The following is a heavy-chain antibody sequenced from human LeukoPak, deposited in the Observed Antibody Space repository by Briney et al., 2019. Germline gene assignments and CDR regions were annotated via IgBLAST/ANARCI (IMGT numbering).Heavy chain of an antibody. J-gene: IGHJ6*03. CDR3: ASKQWVYYYMDV. CDR2: ISYSGTT. CDR1: GGSISSSNYY. Sequence: SETLSLTCTVSGGSISSSNYYWGWIRQPPGKGLEWIGSISYSGTTYYNPSLKSRVTIFVDTSKNQFSLKLSSVTAADTAVYYCASKQWVYYYMDVWGTGTTVTVSS. V-gene: IGHV4-39*01. D-gene: IGHD1-26*01.